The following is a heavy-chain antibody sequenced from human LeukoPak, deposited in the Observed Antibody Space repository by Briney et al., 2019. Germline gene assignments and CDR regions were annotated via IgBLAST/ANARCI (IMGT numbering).Heavy chain of an antibody. D-gene: IGHD1-14*01. CDR1: GGSISSYY. CDR3: ARGRAITGLDP. CDR2: IYYSEST. J-gene: IGHJ5*02. V-gene: IGHV4-59*01. Sequence: SETLSPTCTVSGGSISSYYWSWIRQPPGKGLEWIGYIYYSESTNYNPSLKSRLTISLDTSKNQFSLKLSSVTAADTAVYYCARGRAITGLDPWGQGTLVTVSS.